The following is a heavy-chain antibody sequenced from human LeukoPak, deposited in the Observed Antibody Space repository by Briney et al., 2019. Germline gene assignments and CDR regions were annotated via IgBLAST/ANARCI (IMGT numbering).Heavy chain of an antibody. CDR2: INHSGST. CDR1: GDSISTTNYY. D-gene: IGHD2-21*02. V-gene: IGHV4-39*07. Sequence: SETLSLTCAVSGDSISTTNYYWGWIRQPPGKGLEWIGEINHSGSTNYNPSLKSRVTISVDTSKNQFSLKLSSVTAADTAVYYCASSSGLPEVGFDYWGQGTLVTVSS. CDR3: ASSSGLPEVGFDY. J-gene: IGHJ4*02.